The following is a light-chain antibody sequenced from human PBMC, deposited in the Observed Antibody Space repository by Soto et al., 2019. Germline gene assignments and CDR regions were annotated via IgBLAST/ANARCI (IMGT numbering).Light chain of an antibody. CDR3: QQYGRSPRT. V-gene: IGKV3-20*01. J-gene: IGKJ4*01. Sequence: EVVLTQSPGTLSLSPGERATLSCRASQSVSSSYLAWYQQKPGQAPRLLIYGASSSATGIPDRFSGSGSGTDSTLTISRLEPEDFAVYYCQQYGRSPRTFGGGTKVEIK. CDR2: GAS. CDR1: QSVSSSY.